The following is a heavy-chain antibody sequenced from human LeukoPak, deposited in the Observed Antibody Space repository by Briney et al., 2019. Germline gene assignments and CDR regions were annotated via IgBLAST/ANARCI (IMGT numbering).Heavy chain of an antibody. CDR3: TRTVYSSGWYGAFDI. V-gene: IGHV5-51*01. D-gene: IGHD6-19*01. Sequence: GESLKISFKASGYSFTTYWIGWVRQMSEKGLEWMGIIYPGDSDTRYSPSFQGQVTISADKCRSTAYLQWSSLKASDTAIYYCTRTVYSSGWYGAFDIWGHGTMVTVSS. J-gene: IGHJ3*02. CDR1: GYSFTTYW. CDR2: IYPGDSDT.